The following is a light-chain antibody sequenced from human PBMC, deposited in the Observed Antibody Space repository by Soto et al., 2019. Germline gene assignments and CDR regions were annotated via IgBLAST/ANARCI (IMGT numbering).Light chain of an antibody. CDR3: QQYYSYHHT. CDR2: AAS. J-gene: IGKJ4*01. Sequence: AIRMTQSPSSFSASTGDRVTITCRASQGISSYLAWYQQKPGKAPKLLIYAASTLQSGVPSRFSGSGSGTDFTLTISCLQSEDFATYYCQQYYSYHHTFRGGTKVDIK. CDR1: QGISSY. V-gene: IGKV1-8*01.